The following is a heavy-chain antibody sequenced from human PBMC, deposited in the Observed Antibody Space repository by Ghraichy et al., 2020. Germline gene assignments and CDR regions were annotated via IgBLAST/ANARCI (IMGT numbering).Heavy chain of an antibody. CDR3: ARRLITMVRGAIGN. CDR2: IYYSGST. V-gene: IGHV4-39*01. Sequence: SETLSLTCTVSGGSISSSSYYWGWIRQPPGKGLEWIGSIYYSGSTYYNPSLKSRVTISVDTSKNQFSLKLSSVTAADTAVYYCARRLITMVRGAIGNWGQGTLVTVSS. J-gene: IGHJ4*02. CDR1: GGSISSSSYY. D-gene: IGHD3-10*01.